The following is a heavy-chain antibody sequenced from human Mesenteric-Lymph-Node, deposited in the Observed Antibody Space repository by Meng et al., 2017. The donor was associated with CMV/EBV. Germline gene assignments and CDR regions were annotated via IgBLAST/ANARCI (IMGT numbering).Heavy chain of an antibody. CDR2: IKQDGSEE. CDR3: GGDYGSGSYYNDAFDI. V-gene: IGHV3-7*01. D-gene: IGHD3-10*01. CDR1: GFTFSSYW. J-gene: IGHJ3*02. Sequence: GESLKISCAPSGFTFSSYWMDWVRQAPGKGLEWVANIKQDGSEENYLDSVKGRFSISRDNAKNTLYLQMDSLRVEDTAVYYCGGDYGSGSYYNDAFDIWGQGTMVTVSS.